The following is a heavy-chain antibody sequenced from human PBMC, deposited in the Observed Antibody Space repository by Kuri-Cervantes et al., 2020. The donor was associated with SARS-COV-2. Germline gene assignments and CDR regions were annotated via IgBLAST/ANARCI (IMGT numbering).Heavy chain of an antibody. D-gene: IGHD2-15*01. J-gene: IGHJ3*02. CDR1: GFTFSSYN. CDR3: ARDRINDFDI. Sequence: LSLTCAASGFTFSSYNMNWVRQAPGRGLEWVSSISSSRNYIDYADSVRGRFTISRDNAKNSLYLQMNSLRAEDTAVYYCARDRINDFDIWGQGTMVTVSS. CDR2: ISSSRNYI. V-gene: IGHV3-21*01.